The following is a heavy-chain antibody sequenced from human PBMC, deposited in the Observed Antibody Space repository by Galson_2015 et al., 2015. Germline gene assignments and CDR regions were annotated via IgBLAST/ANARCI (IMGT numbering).Heavy chain of an antibody. CDR2: IYYSGST. Sequence: LSLTCTVSGGSISSYYWSWIRQPPGKGLEWIGYIYYSGSTNYNPSLKSRVTISVDTSKNQFSLKLSSVTAADTAVYYCARVRGLKQWLVPNYWGQGTLVTVSS. D-gene: IGHD6-19*01. CDR3: ARVRGLKQWLVPNY. CDR1: GGSISSYY. V-gene: IGHV4-59*01. J-gene: IGHJ4*02.